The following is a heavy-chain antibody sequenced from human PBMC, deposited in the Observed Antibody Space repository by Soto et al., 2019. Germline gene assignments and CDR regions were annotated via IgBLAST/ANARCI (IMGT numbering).Heavy chain of an antibody. Sequence: ASVKVSCKASGYTLTAYYIHWVRQAPGQGREWMGIVNPGDGSTRYAQMFQDRVTMMRDTSTSTIYMELSSLRSEDTAVYYCARSYVQNRPIEYWGQGTLVTVSS. V-gene: IGHV1-46*01. J-gene: IGHJ4*02. CDR1: GYTLTAYY. CDR2: VNPGDGST. CDR3: ARSYVQNRPIEY. D-gene: IGHD3-10*02.